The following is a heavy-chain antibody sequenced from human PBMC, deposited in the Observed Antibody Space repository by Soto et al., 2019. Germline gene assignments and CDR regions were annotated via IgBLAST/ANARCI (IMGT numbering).Heavy chain of an antibody. CDR2: IDSSDSYT. Sequence: GESLKISCKGSGYSFTSYWISWVRQMPGKGLEWMGRIDSSDSYTNYSPSFQGHVTISADKSISTAYLQWSSLKASDTAMYYCARINYDFWSGYYTYYYYGMDVWGQGTTVTVSS. CDR1: GYSFTSYW. V-gene: IGHV5-10-1*01. J-gene: IGHJ6*02. D-gene: IGHD3-3*01. CDR3: ARINYDFWSGYYTYYYYGMDV.